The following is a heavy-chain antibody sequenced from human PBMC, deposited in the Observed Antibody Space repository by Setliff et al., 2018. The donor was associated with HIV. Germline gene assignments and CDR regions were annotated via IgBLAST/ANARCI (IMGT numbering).Heavy chain of an antibody. D-gene: IGHD3-22*01. J-gene: IGHJ4*02. V-gene: IGHV4-4*07. CDR1: GGSISNFY. CDR3: ARVHLTMIMMVDYFDQ. CDR2: IYSTGDT. Sequence: SETLSLTCSVSGGSISNFYWSWIRQPPGKGLEWVGHIYSTGDTNYNPSLKSRVTLSADTSKNQLSLSLTSVTAADTAVYYCARVHLTMIMMVDYFDQWGQGTLVTVSS.